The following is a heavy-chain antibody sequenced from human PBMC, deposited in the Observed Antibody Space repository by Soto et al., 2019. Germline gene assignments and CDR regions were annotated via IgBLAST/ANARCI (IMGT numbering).Heavy chain of an antibody. Sequence: GGSLRLSCAASGFTFSTFAMHWVRQAPGKGLDWVAVISYDGSNKYYADSVKGRFTISRDNSKNTLYLQMNSLRSEDTAVYYCARDPAGGSGHYYLFDYWGPGPLVTVS. D-gene: IGHD3-22*01. V-gene: IGHV3-30-3*01. CDR1: GFTFSTFA. CDR3: ARDPAGGSGHYYLFDY. J-gene: IGHJ4*02. CDR2: ISYDGSNK.